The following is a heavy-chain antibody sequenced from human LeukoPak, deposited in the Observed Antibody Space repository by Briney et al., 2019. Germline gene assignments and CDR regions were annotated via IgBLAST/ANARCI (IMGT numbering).Heavy chain of an antibody. J-gene: IGHJ3*02. CDR2: INSDGSST. Sequence: GGFLRLSCAASGFTFSSYAMSWVRQAPGKGLVWVSRINSDGSSTSYADSVKGRFTISRDNAKNTLYLQMNSLRAEDTAVYYCARGLNYYDSSGDAFDIWGQGTMVTVSS. CDR1: GFTFSSYA. V-gene: IGHV3-74*01. D-gene: IGHD3-22*01. CDR3: ARGLNYYDSSGDAFDI.